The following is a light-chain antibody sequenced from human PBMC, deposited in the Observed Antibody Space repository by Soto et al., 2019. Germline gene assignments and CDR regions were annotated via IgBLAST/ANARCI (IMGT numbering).Light chain of an antibody. CDR1: QSVDSR. CDR2: DAS. Sequence: QMTQSPSTLSASIGDRVTITCRASQSVDSRLAWYQQKPGKAPKLLVYDASTLETGVPSRFSGSGSGAEFTLTISSLQPDDFATYYCQQNNNYPWTFGQGTKVDIK. J-gene: IGKJ1*01. V-gene: IGKV1-5*01. CDR3: QQNNNYPWT.